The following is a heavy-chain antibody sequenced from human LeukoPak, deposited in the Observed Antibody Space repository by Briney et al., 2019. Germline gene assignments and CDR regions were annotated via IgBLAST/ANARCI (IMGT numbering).Heavy chain of an antibody. V-gene: IGHV4-59*08. Sequence: PSETLSLTCTVSGGSISSYYWSWIRQPPGKGLEWIGYIYYSGSTNYDPSLKSRVTISVDTSTNQFSLKLSSVTAADTAVYYCASMGATDNWFDPWGQGTLVTVSS. CDR1: GGSISSYY. CDR3: ASMGATDNWFDP. CDR2: IYYSGST. D-gene: IGHD1-26*01. J-gene: IGHJ5*02.